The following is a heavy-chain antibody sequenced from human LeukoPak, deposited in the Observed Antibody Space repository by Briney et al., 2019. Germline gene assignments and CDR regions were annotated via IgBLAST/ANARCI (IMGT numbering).Heavy chain of an antibody. V-gene: IGHV3-23*01. J-gene: IGHJ4*02. D-gene: IGHD6-13*01. CDR2: ISDSGGRT. CDR1: GFSFASFA. CDR3: DAADF. Sequence: GGSLRLSCAASGFSFASFAMGWVRQPPGKRLEWVSTISDSGGRTHYADSVQGRFTISRDNSKNTLYLQINNLRAEDTAIYYCDAADFWGQGTLVTVSS.